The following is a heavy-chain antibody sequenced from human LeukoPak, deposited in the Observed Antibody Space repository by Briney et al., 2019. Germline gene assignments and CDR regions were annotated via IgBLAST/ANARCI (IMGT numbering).Heavy chain of an antibody. Sequence: KPSETLSLTCNVSGGFISGSSHYWGWIRQPPGKGLEWIGSIFYTGSTYYNPSLKSRVTISVDTSKNQFSLKLSSVTAADTAIYYCARVLDIAVGGLDPWGQGTLVIVSS. CDR2: IFYTGST. J-gene: IGHJ5*02. CDR1: GGFISGSSHY. V-gene: IGHV4-39*01. CDR3: ARVLDIAVGGLDP. D-gene: IGHD6-19*01.